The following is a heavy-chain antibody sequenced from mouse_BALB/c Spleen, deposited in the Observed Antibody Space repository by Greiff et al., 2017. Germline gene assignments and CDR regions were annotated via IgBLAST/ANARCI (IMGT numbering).Heavy chain of an antibody. CDR1: GFAFSSYD. CDR2: ISSGGGST. D-gene: IGHD2-1*01. J-gene: IGHJ3*01. V-gene: IGHV5-12-1*01. Sequence: EVKVVESGGGLVKPGGSLKLSCAASGFAFSSYDMSWVRQTPEKRLEWVAYISSGGGSTYYPDTVKGRFTISRDNAKNTLYLQMSSLKSEDTAMYYCAREDGNPFAYWGQGTLVTVSA. CDR3: AREDGNPFAY.